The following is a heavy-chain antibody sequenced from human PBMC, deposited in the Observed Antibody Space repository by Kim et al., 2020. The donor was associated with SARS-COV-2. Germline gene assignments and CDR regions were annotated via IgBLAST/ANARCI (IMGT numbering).Heavy chain of an antibody. CDR1: GYTVTYIY. Sequence: GVSLRLSCAASGYTVTYIYMGWVRQAPGKGLEWVSFIYSGGNTIYADSVKGRLIISRDHSKNTLYLQMNSLRAEDTAVYYCATVVFYYDAGYFKNWGQGTLVIVSS. D-gene: IGHD3-22*01. CDR3: ATVVFYYDAGYFKN. V-gene: IGHV3-66*01. CDR2: IYSGGNT. J-gene: IGHJ1*01.